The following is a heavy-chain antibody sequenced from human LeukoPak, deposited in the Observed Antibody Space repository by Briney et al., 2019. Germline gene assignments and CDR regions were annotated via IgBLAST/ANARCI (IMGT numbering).Heavy chain of an antibody. D-gene: IGHD2-2*01. CDR1: GYSISSGYY. CDR3: ARQGYCSSVSCFNWFDP. J-gene: IGHJ5*02. CDR2: VYYSGTT. V-gene: IGHV4-38-2*01. Sequence: SETLSLTCAVPGYSISSGYYWAWIRQPPGKGLEWIGSVYYSGTTYHNPSLKSRVTKLVDTSKSQFSLNLSSVTAADTAVYYCARQGYCSSVSCFNWFDPWGQGTLVIVSS.